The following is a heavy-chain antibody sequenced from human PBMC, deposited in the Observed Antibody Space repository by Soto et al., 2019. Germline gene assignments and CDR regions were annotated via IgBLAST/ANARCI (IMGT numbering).Heavy chain of an antibody. CDR3: ARRYGVYFDY. D-gene: IGHD4-17*01. CDR2: IYYSGST. CDR1: GGSISSYY. V-gene: IGHV4-59*08. J-gene: IGHJ4*02. Sequence: TSETLSLTCTVSGGSISSYYWSWIRQPPGKGLEWIGYIYYSGSTNYNPSLKSRVTILVDTSKNQFSLKLSSVTAADTAVYYCARRYGVYFDYWGQGTLVTVSS.